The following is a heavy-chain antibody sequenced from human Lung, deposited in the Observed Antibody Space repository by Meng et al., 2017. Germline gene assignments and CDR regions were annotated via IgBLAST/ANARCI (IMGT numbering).Heavy chain of an antibody. J-gene: IGHJ4*02. D-gene: IGHD4-11*01. CDR3: ARGPTTMAHDFDY. Sequence: QRRLNHGGAGLLKPSETLSLTCVVSGGSFSDYYWSWIRQPPGKGLEWIGEINHSGSTNYNPSLESRATISVDTSQNNLSLKLSSVTAADSAVYYCARGPTTMAHDFDYWGQGTLVTVSS. V-gene: IGHV4-34*01. CDR2: INHSGST. CDR1: GGSFSDYY.